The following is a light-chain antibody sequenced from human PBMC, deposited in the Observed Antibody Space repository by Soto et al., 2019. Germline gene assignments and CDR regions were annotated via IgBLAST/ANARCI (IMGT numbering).Light chain of an antibody. Sequence: SPGTLSLSPGERASLSCRASQSVSSVYLAWYQQKPDQAPRLLIYGTSNRATGIPGKFSGSGSGTDFTLTISRVAPEDFALDYCQVYFGSSITFGQGTRLEIK. V-gene: IGKV3-20*01. CDR2: GTS. CDR3: QVYFGSSIT. CDR1: QSVSSVY. J-gene: IGKJ5*01.